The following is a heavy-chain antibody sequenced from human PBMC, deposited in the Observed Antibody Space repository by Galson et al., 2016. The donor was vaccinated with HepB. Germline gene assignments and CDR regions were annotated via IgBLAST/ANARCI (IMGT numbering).Heavy chain of an antibody. D-gene: IGHD5-24*01. Sequence: LSLTCTVSGVSISSYYWSWIRQSPGKAPEWIGYIYYSGTTNSNPSLKSRVTISVDTAKNQFSLKLRSVTAADTAMYYCARVATILETDYWGQGTLVTVSS. CDR3: ARVATILETDY. CDR1: GVSISSYY. V-gene: IGHV4-59*08. CDR2: IYYSGTT. J-gene: IGHJ4*02.